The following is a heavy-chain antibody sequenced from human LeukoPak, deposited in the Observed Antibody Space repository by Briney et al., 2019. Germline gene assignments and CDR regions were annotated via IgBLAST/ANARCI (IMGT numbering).Heavy chain of an antibody. CDR3: ARADSSGYYAQH. CDR1: GGSFSGYY. CDR2: IYYSGST. V-gene: IGHV4-59*01. Sequence: SSETLSLTCAVYGGSFSGYYWSWIRQPPGKGLEWIGYIYYSGSTNYNPSLKSRVTITVDTSKNQFSLKLSSVTAADTAVYYCARADSSGYYAQHWGQGTLVTVTS. J-gene: IGHJ4*02. D-gene: IGHD3-22*01.